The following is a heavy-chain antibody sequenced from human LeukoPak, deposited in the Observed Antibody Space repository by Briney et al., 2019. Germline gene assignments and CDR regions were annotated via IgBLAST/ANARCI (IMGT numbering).Heavy chain of an antibody. D-gene: IGHD6-13*01. J-gene: IGHJ4*02. CDR2: IYYSGST. CDR1: GGSISSSSYY. CDR3: ARRAGAAANFDY. Sequence: SETLSLTCTVPGGSISSSSYYWGWIRQPPGKGLEWIGSIYYSGSTYYNPSLKSRVTISVDTSKNQFSLKLSSVTAADTAVYYCARRAGAAANFDYWGQGTLVTVSS. V-gene: IGHV4-39*01.